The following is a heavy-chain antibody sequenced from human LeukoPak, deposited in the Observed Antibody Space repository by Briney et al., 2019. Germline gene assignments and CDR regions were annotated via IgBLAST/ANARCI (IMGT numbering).Heavy chain of an antibody. CDR3: ARGRDYYGSGSYYNEGAFDAFDI. CDR2: INPNSGGT. J-gene: IGHJ3*02. V-gene: IGHV1-2*04. CDR1: GYTFTGYY. D-gene: IGHD3-10*01. Sequence: ASVKVSCKASGYTFTGYYMHWVRQPPGQGLEWMGWINPNSGGTNYAQKFQGWVTMTRDTSISTAYMELSRLRSDDTAVYYCARGRDYYGSGSYYNEGAFDAFDIWGQGTMVTVSS.